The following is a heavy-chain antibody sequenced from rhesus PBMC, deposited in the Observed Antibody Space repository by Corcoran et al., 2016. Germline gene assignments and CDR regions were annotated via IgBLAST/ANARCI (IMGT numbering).Heavy chain of an antibody. CDR3: AGGMGGSGYFDL. CDR2: FYGSCTST. Sequence: QVQLQESGPGVVKPSATLSLTCAVAGGYISHSYRWSWLRHAPGKGLEWIGYFYGSCTSTNYNPSHNRRVTISKDTSKNQFSLKLSSVTAADTAVYYCAGGMGGSGYFDLWGPGTPITISS. J-gene: IGHJ2*01. D-gene: IGHD3-34*01. CDR1: GGYISHSYR. V-gene: IGHV4S10*01.